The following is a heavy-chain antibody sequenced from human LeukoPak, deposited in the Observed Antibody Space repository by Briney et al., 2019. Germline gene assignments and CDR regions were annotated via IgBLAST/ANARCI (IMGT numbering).Heavy chain of an antibody. Sequence: SETLSLTCAVYGGSFSGYYWSWIRQPPGKGPEWIGNVFHTGNTNYSPSLRSRVTISLDTSKNQFSLSLRSVTAADTAVYYCARATVTYDFWSGYPSYFDSWGQGTLVTVSS. CDR3: ARATVTYDFWSGYPSYFDS. V-gene: IGHV4-34*12. CDR2: VFHTGNT. J-gene: IGHJ4*02. CDR1: GGSFSGYY. D-gene: IGHD3-3*01.